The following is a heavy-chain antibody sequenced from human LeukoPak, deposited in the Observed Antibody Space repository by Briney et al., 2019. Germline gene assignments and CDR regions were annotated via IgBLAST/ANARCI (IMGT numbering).Heavy chain of an antibody. CDR3: AKDGPYDSSGYAPD. Sequence: QPGRSLRLSCAASGFTFDDYAMHWVRQAPGKGLEWVSGISWNSGSIGYADSVKGRFTISRDNAKNSLYLQMNSLRAEDTALYYCAKDGPYDSSGYAPDGGQGTLVTVSS. CDR1: GFTFDDYA. V-gene: IGHV3-9*01. CDR2: ISWNSGSI. D-gene: IGHD3-22*01. J-gene: IGHJ4*02.